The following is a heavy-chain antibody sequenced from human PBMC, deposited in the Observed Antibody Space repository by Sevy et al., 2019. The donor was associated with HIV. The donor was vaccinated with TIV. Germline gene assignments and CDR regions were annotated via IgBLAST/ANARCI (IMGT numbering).Heavy chain of an antibody. Sequence: GGSLRLSCKPSGFTVVSYAMNWVRQAPGRGLEWVSTIYGSGSTTYHADSLRGRFSISRDDSKNTLYLQMNSLKTEATAVYYCAGGSFDSSGSFDAFDIWGQRTMVTVSS. CDR2: IYGSGSTT. CDR3: AGGSFDSSGSFDAFDI. V-gene: IGHV3-23*01. CDR1: GFTVVSYA. D-gene: IGHD3-22*01. J-gene: IGHJ3*02.